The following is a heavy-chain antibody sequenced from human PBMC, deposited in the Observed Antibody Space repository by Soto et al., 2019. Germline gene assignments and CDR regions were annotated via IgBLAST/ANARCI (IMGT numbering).Heavy chain of an antibody. CDR2: ISGHGDTT. CDR3: AKDLRPAYDP. J-gene: IGHJ5*02. D-gene: IGHD3-16*01. Sequence: EVQLLESGGGFVQPGGSLRLSCAASGFTFSNYAMTWVRQAPGKGLEWVSGISGHGDTTYYADAVKGRFTISRDNSKNTLYLQMNSLRAEDTAVYYCAKDLRPAYDPWGQGTLVTVSS. V-gene: IGHV3-23*01. CDR1: GFTFSNYA.